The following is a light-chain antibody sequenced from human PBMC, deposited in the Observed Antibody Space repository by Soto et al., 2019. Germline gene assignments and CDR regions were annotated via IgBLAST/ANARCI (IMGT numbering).Light chain of an antibody. CDR2: DTS. V-gene: IGKV3-15*01. CDR1: QSVSSS. Sequence: EIVVTQSPATLSVSPGEIVTLSCRASQSVSSSLAWYQQRPGQAPRLLIYDTSTRAAGISARFSGSGSGTEFTLTLRSLQSEDFAVYYCQQYIDWPPGTFGQGTAVEIK. J-gene: IGKJ1*01. CDR3: QQYIDWPPGT.